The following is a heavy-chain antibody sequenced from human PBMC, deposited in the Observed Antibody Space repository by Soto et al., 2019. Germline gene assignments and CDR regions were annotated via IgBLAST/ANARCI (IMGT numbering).Heavy chain of an antibody. Sequence: QVHLQESGPGLVKPSETLSLTCTVYGGSISTYYWNWIRQSAGKGLEWIGRVYISGSTNSHPSLKSLFAMSVDTSNNQFSLKVTSVTAADTAVYYCARGGRDCFYIWGQGTMVNVAS. D-gene: IGHD2-21*01. CDR3: ARGGRDCFYI. J-gene: IGHJ3*02. V-gene: IGHV4-4*07. CDR1: GGSISTYY. CDR2: VYISGST.